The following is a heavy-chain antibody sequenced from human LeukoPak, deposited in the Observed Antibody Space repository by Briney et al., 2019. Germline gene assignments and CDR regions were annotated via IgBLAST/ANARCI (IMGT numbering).Heavy chain of an antibody. D-gene: IGHD3-22*01. Sequence: PGGSLRLSCAASGFTFSNYAMSWVRQAPGKGLEWVSSITGTGDGTHYADSVKGRFTISRDNSKNTLYLQMNSLRAEDTAVYYCAKVEAYYYDSSGYSDYWGQGTLVTVSS. CDR3: AKVEAYYYDSSGYSDY. CDR2: ITGTGDGT. J-gene: IGHJ4*02. CDR1: GFTFSNYA. V-gene: IGHV3-23*01.